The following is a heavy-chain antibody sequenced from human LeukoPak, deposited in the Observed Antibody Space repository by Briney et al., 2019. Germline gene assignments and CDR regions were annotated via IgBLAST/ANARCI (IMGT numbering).Heavy chain of an antibody. J-gene: IGHJ5*02. CDR3: ARRGVAAAGTGWFDP. CDR2: ISSSSSTI. V-gene: IGHV3-48*04. Sequence: GGSLRLSCAASGFTFSSYSMNWVRQAPGKGLEWVSYISSSSSTIYYADSVKGRFTISRDNAKNSLYLQMNSLRAEDTAVYYCARRGVAAAGTGWFDPWGQGTLVTVSS. CDR1: GFTFSSYS. D-gene: IGHD6-13*01.